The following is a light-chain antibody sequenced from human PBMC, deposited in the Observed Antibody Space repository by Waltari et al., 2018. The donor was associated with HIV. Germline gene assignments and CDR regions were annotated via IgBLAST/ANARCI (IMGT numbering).Light chain of an antibody. V-gene: IGLV2-14*03. Sequence: QSALTQHASVSGSPGQSVTISSTGPTINYNSVSWSHQHPSKAPNLIIFEGTYRPSGFSNRFSGSKSGNTASLTISGLQGEDEAHYYCSSYTASGSVIFGGGTNLTVL. J-gene: IGLJ2*01. CDR3: SSYTASGSVI. CDR1: TINYNS. CDR2: EGT.